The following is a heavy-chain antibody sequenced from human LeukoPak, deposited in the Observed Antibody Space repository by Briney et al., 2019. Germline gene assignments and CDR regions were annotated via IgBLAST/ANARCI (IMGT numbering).Heavy chain of an antibody. J-gene: IGHJ4*02. CDR3: ARLGPYFDY. CDR2: VYYSGST. CDR1: GGSISSDY. V-gene: IGHV4-59*08. Sequence: PSETLSLTCSVSGGSISSDYWSWIRQPPGKGLEWIGYVYYSGSTNYNPSLKSRVTISVDTSKNQFSLKLSSVTAADTAVYYCARLGPYFDYWGQGTLVTVSS.